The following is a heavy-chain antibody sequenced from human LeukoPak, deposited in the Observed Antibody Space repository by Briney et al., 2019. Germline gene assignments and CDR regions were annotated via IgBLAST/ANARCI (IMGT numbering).Heavy chain of an antibody. D-gene: IGHD6-19*01. V-gene: IGHV3-53*01. Sequence: GGSLRLSCAASGFIFRTYSMNWVRQAPGKGLEWVSVLYASGSTDYADSVKGRFTISRDNSKNTLYLQMNSLRAEDTAVYYCAREDGPYSSGLLGCWGQGTLVTVSS. CDR2: LYASGST. CDR3: AREDGPYSSGLLGC. J-gene: IGHJ4*02. CDR1: GFIFRTYS.